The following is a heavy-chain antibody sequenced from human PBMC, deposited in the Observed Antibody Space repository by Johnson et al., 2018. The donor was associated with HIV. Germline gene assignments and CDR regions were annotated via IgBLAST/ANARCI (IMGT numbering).Heavy chain of an antibody. J-gene: IGHJ3*02. CDR2: IKSKSDGGTT. D-gene: IGHD5-18*01. CDR3: ARRDAALVTAAFDI. V-gene: IGHV3-15*01. Sequence: EQLVESGGGLVQPGGSLRLSCAASGFTFSSYAMSWVRQAPGKGLEWVGRIKSKSDGGTTDYAAPVEGRFTISRDDSKNMLYLQMNSLRAEDTAVYYCARRDAALVTAAFDIWGQGTKVTVSS. CDR1: GFTFSSYA.